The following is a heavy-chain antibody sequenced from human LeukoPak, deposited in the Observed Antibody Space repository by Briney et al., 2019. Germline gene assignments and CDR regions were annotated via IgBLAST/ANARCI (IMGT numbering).Heavy chain of an antibody. V-gene: IGHV1-2*02. CDR1: GYTFTGYY. J-gene: IGHJ4*02. Sequence: ASVKVSCKASGYTFTGYYMHWVRQAPGQGLEWMGYIYPNSGATKYAQKFQGRVTMTRDASISTAYMELSGLRSDDTAVYYCGTLLSNGPFDYWGQGSLVTVSS. CDR3: GTLLSNGPFDY. CDR2: IYPNSGAT.